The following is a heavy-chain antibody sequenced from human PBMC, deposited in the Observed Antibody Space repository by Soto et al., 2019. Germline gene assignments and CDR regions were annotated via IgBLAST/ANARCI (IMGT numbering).Heavy chain of an antibody. CDR1: GGSISDYY. CDR3: ARERREEIHDGYDIDY. Sequence: QVQLQESGPGLVKPSETLSLTCPVSGGSISDYYWSWIRQPAGKGLEWIGRIYTSGSTDYNPSLKSRVTISIDTSKNQFSLKVTSMTAADTAVYYCARERREEIHDGYDIDYWGQGTLVTVSS. D-gene: IGHD5-12*01. J-gene: IGHJ4*02. CDR2: IYTSGST. V-gene: IGHV4-4*07.